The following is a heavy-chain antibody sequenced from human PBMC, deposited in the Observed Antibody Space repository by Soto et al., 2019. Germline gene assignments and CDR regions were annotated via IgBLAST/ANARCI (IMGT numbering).Heavy chain of an antibody. Sequence: GGSLRLSCAASGFTFSSYSMNWVRQAPGKGLEWVSSISSSSSYIYYADSVKGRFTISRDNAKNSLYLQMNSLRAEDTAVYYCARDRYYDILTGYYGPFDYWGQGTLVTVSS. V-gene: IGHV3-21*01. J-gene: IGHJ4*02. CDR2: ISSSSSYI. CDR3: ARDRYYDILTGYYGPFDY. CDR1: GFTFSSYS. D-gene: IGHD3-9*01.